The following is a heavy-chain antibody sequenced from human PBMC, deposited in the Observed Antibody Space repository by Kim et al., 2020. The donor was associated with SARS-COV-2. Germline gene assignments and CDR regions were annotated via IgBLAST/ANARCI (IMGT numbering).Heavy chain of an antibody. D-gene: IGHD4-17*01. CDR3: ARALPGGDYVSAFDI. Sequence: SETLSLTCAVSGGSISSGGYSWSWIRQPPGKGLEWIGYIYHSGSTYYNPSLKSRVTISVDRSKNQFSLKLSSVTAADTAVYYCARALPGGDYVSAFDIWGQGTMVTVSS. CDR1: GGSISSGGYS. J-gene: IGHJ3*02. CDR2: IYHSGST. V-gene: IGHV4-30-2*01.